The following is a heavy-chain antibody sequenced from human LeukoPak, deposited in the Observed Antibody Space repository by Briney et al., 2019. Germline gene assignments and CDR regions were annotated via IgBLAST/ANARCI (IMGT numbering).Heavy chain of an antibody. CDR1: GFTFSSYA. V-gene: IGHV3-30-3*01. CDR2: ISYDGSNK. Sequence: GGSLRLSCAASGFTFSSYAMHWVRQAPGKGLEWVAVISYDGSNKYYADSVKGRFTISRDNSKNTLYLQMNSLRAEDTAVYYCARAYSSSPGGAPTHYYYMDVWGKGTTVTVSS. CDR3: ARAYSSSPGGAPTHYYYMDV. D-gene: IGHD6-13*01. J-gene: IGHJ6*03.